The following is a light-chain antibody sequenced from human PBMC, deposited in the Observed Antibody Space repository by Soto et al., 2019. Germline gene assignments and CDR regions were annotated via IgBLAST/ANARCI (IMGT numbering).Light chain of an antibody. CDR1: SSDVGGYNH. Sequence: QSALTQPASVSGSPGQSITISCTGTSSDVGGYNHVSWYQQHPGKVPKLMIYEVSKRPSGVPDRFSGSKSGNTASLTVSGLQAEDEADYYCSSFAGSPVVFGGGTKLTVL. CDR3: SSFAGSPVV. CDR2: EVS. V-gene: IGLV2-8*01. J-gene: IGLJ2*01.